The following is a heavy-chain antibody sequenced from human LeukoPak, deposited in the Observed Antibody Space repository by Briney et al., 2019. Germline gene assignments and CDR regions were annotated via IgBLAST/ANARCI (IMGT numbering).Heavy chain of an antibody. V-gene: IGHV4-59*08. J-gene: IGHJ1*01. CDR3: ANGEENAEYFQR. CDR1: GGSISSYY. CDR2: IYYSGST. Sequence: SETLSLTCTVSGGSISSYYWSWIRQPPGKGLEWIGYIYYSGSTNYNPSLKSRVTISVDTSKNQFSLKLSSVTAADTAVYYCANGEENAEYFQRWGQGTLVTVSS. D-gene: IGHD7-27*01.